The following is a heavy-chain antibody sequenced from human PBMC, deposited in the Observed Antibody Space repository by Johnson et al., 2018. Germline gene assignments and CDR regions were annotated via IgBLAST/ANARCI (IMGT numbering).Heavy chain of an antibody. CDR1: GFTFSSYG. CDR3: SKDLSGYFEYSHH. CDR2: ISYDGRNK. V-gene: IGHV3-30*18. Sequence: QVQLVQSGGGVVQPGRSLRLSCAASGFTFSSYGMHWVRQAPGKGLEWVAVISYDGRNKYYADSVKGRFTISRDNSKNTLYLQMNSLKPEDTAVYYWSKDLSGYFEYSHHWGQGTLVTVSA. D-gene: IGHD3-22*01. J-gene: IGHJ1*01.